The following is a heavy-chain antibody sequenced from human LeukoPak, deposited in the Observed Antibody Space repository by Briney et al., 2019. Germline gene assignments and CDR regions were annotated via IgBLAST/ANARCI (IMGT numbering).Heavy chain of an antibody. J-gene: IGHJ6*03. CDR1: GFTVSSNY. CDR3: AGVRSSSSVYFYYYMDV. Sequence: PGGSLRLSCAASGFTVSSNYMSWVRQAPGKGLEWVSLIYSAGSTSYADSVKGRFTISRDNSKNTLSLQVNSLRAEDTAVYYCAGVRSSSSVYFYYYMDVWGKGTTVTVSS. V-gene: IGHV3-66*02. CDR2: IYSAGST. D-gene: IGHD6-6*01.